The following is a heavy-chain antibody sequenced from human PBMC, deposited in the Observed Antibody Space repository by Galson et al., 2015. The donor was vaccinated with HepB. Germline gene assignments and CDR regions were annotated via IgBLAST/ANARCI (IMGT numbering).Heavy chain of an antibody. CDR1: GYNFTSYG. V-gene: IGHV1-18*01. Sequence: SVKVSCKASGYNFTSYGISWVRQAPGQGLEWMAWISAYNGDTNYAQKFHGRVTMTTDTSTSTAYMELRSPRSDDTAVYYCARDGNGYYYVPFDLWGLGTMVTVSS. CDR3: ARDGNGYYYVPFDL. D-gene: IGHD3-22*01. CDR2: ISAYNGDT. J-gene: IGHJ3*01.